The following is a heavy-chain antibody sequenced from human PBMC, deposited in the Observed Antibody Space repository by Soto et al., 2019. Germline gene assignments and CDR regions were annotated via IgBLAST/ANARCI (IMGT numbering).Heavy chain of an antibody. V-gene: IGHV2-70*11. CDR2: IDWDDDK. J-gene: IGHJ6*03. D-gene: IGHD3-3*01. Sequence: SGPTLVNPTQTLTLTCTFSGFSLSTSGMCVSRIRQPPGKALEWLARIDWDDDKYYSTSLKTRLTISKDTSKNQVVLTMTNMDPVDTATYYCARSTNFWSGYFGSMDVWGKGTTVTVSS. CDR3: ARSTNFWSGYFGSMDV. CDR1: GFSLSTSGMC.